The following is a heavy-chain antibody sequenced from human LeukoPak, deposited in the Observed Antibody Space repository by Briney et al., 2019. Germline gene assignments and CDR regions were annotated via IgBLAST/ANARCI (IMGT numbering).Heavy chain of an antibody. CDR3: ARGTAMVLFDY. V-gene: IGHV3-48*04. Sequence: AGGSLRLSCAASGFTFSSYGMHWVRQAPGKGLEWVSYISSSGSTIYYADSVKGRFTISRDNAKNSLYLQMNSLRAEDTAVYYCARGTAMVLFDYWGQGTLVTVSS. CDR1: GFTFSSYG. CDR2: ISSSGSTI. J-gene: IGHJ4*02. D-gene: IGHD5-18*01.